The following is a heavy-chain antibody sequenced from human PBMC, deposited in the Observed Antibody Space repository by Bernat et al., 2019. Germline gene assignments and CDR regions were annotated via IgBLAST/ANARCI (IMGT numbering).Heavy chain of an antibody. D-gene: IGHD5-18*01. Sequence: EVQLLESGGGLVQPGGSLRLSCAASGFTFSSYAMSWVRQAPGKGPEWVSAISGSGGSTYYADSVKGRFTISRDNTKNTLYLQMNSLRAEDTAVYYCAKDVTAMVNLYFDYWGQGTLVTVSS. CDR1: GFTFSSYA. CDR2: ISGSGGST. J-gene: IGHJ4*02. V-gene: IGHV3-23*01. CDR3: AKDVTAMVNLYFDY.